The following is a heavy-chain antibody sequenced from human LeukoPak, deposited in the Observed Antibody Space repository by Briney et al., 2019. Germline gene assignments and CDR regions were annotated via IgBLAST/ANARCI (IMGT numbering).Heavy chain of an antibody. CDR1: GYTFTSYY. V-gene: IGHV1-2*02. J-gene: IGHJ4*02. CDR2: INPNSGGT. D-gene: IGHD6-19*01. CDR3: ARAHSSGWYAFDY. Sequence: ASVKVSCKASGYTFTSYYMHWVRQAPGQGLEWMGWINPNSGGTNYAQKFQGRVTMTRDTSISTAYMELSRLRSDDTAVYYCARAHSSGWYAFDYWGQGTLVTVSS.